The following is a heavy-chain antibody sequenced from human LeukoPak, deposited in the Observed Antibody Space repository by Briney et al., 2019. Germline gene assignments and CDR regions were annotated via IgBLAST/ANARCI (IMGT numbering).Heavy chain of an antibody. CDR2: VAYDGSNE. CDR3: ARPSGSVTIFGVVDYFDY. J-gene: IGHJ4*02. D-gene: IGHD3-3*01. CDR1: GFTFSSYG. Sequence: GGSLRLSCQVSGFTFSSYGMNWVRQAPGKGLDWVASVAYDGSNENYAESVKGRFTISRDNSKNMLYLQMNGLRAEDTAVYFCARPSGSVTIFGVVDYFDYWGPGTLVTVSS. V-gene: IGHV3-30*04.